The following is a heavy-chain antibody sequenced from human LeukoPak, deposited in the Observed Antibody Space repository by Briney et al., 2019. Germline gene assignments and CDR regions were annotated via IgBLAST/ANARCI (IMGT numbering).Heavy chain of an antibody. CDR1: GGSISSYY. CDR3: ARVAYYYDSSGYNWYFDL. V-gene: IGHV4-59*01. Sequence: SETLSLTCTVSGGSISSYYWSWIRQPPGKGLEWIGYIYYSGSTNYNPSLKSRVTISVDTSKNQFSLKLSSVTAADTAVYYCARVAYYYDSSGYNWYFDLWGRGTLVTVSS. J-gene: IGHJ2*01. D-gene: IGHD3-22*01. CDR2: IYYSGST.